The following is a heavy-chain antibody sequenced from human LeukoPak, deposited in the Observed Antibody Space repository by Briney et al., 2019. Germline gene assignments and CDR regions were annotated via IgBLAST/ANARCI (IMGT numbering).Heavy chain of an antibody. CDR2: TYYRSKWYN. Sequence: SQTLSLTCAISGDGVSTNSATWNWIRQSPSRGLEWLGRTYYRSKWYNDYAVSVKSRIIINPDTSKNQFSLQLNSVTPEDTAVYYCARGSGNSQPYYFDYWGQGTLVTVSS. CDR3: ARGSGNSQPYYFDY. V-gene: IGHV6-1*01. CDR1: GDGVSTNSAT. J-gene: IGHJ4*02. D-gene: IGHD4-23*01.